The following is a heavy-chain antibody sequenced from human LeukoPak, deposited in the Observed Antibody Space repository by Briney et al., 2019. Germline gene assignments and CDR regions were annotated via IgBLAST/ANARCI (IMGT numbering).Heavy chain of an antibody. J-gene: IGHJ4*02. V-gene: IGHV3-23*01. CDR3: AKSKFAGDPSGYYNY. D-gene: IGHD3-22*01. CDR2: FSSGGST. CDR1: GFTFSSYS. Sequence: SGGSLRLSCAASGFTFSSYSMNWVRQAPGKGLEWVSGFSSGGSTSYADSVKGRFTISRDNSKNTLYLQMNSLRAEDTAVYYCAKSKFAGDPSGYYNYCGQGTLVTVSS.